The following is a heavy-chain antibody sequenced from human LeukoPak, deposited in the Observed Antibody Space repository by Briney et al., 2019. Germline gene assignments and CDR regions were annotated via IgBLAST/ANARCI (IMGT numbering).Heavy chain of an antibody. CDR2: INPNSGGT. J-gene: IGHJ4*02. CDR3: ASGANPRGRVFDY. CDR1: GYTFTGYY. D-gene: IGHD1-26*01. Sequence: ASVKVSCKASGYTFTGYYMHWVRQAPGQGLEWMGWINPNSGGTNYAQKFQGRVTMTKDTSISTAYMELSRLRSDDTAVYYCASGANPRGRVFDYWGQGTLVTVSS. V-gene: IGHV1-2*02.